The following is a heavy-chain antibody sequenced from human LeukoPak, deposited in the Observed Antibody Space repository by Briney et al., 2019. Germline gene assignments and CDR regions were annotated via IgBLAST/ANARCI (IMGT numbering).Heavy chain of an antibody. J-gene: IGHJ6*03. CDR2: INPNTGGT. D-gene: IGHD5-24*01. CDR3: ASSVGYNKAGYYYYLDF. Sequence: ASVKVSCKASGYTLTGSYMHWVRQAPGQGLEWMGWINPNTGGTNYAQKFQRSVTLTWDTSISTAYMQLSSLRSDDTAVFYCASSVGYNKAGYYYYLDFWGKGTTVTVSS. V-gene: IGHV1-2*02. CDR1: GYTLTGSY.